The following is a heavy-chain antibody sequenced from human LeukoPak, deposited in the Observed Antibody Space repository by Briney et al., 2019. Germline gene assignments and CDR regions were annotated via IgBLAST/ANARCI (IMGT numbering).Heavy chain of an antibody. CDR3: ARDREGRFDY. V-gene: IGHV3-21*01. CDR2: ISSSSSYI. Sequence: NPEGSLRLSCAASGFTFSSYSMNWVRQAPGKGLEWVSSISSSSSYIYYADSVKGRFTISRDNAKNSLYLQMDSLRAEDTAVYYCARDREGRFDYWGQGTLVTVSS. CDR1: GFTFSSYS. J-gene: IGHJ4*02.